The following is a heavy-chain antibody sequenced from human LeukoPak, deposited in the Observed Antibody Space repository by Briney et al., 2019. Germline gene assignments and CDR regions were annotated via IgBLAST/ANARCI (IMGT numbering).Heavy chain of an antibody. Sequence: PSETLSLTRAVYGGSFSGYYWSGIRQPPGKGLEWIGEINHSGSTKSNPSLKSRVTISVDTSKNQSSLKLSSVTAADTAVYYCARVKPGYQLWRMRAPFDFWGQGTLVTVSS. J-gene: IGHJ4*02. CDR1: GGSFSGYY. CDR2: INHSGST. V-gene: IGHV4-34*01. CDR3: ARVKPGYQLWRMRAPFDF. D-gene: IGHD2-2*01.